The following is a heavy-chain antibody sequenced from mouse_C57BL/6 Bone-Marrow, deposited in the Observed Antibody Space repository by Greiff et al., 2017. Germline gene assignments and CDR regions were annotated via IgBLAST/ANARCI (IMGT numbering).Heavy chain of an antibody. CDR1: GYSITSGYY. J-gene: IGHJ2*01. Sequence: EVQLVESGPGLVKPSQSLSLTCSVTGYSITSGYYWNWIRQFPGNKLEWVGYISYDGSNNYNPYLKNRISITRDTSKNQFFLKLNSVTTEDTATYYCARDYYGSDYWGQGTTLTVSS. CDR3: ARDYYGSDY. V-gene: IGHV3-6*01. CDR2: ISYDGSN. D-gene: IGHD1-1*01.